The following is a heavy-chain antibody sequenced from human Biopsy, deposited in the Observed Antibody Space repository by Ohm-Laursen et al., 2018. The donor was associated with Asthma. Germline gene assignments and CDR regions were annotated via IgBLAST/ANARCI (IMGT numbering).Heavy chain of an antibody. J-gene: IGHJ4*02. CDR2: IDWEEDK. Sequence: TQTLTLTCSFSGFSLSSSGANVNGIRQPPGKALEWLARIDWEEDKFYSTSLRTRLTISKGSSEDQVVLTMTNMGPVDTATYYCTRHNDYWGPGILVTVSS. V-gene: IGHV2-70*04. D-gene: IGHD1-14*01. CDR3: TRHNDY. CDR1: GFSLSSSGAN.